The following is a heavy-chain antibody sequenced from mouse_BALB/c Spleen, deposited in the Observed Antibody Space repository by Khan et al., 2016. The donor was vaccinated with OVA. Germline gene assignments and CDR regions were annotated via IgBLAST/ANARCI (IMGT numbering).Heavy chain of an antibody. CDR3: ASHLTGSFDY. V-gene: IGHV5-6*01. CDR1: GFTFSAYG. D-gene: IGHD4-1*01. CDR2: INSDGYST. Sequence: EVELVESGGDLVRPGGSLKLSCAVSGFTFSAYGMSWVRQSPDKRLEWVATINSDGYSTYYPDSLKGRFIISRDYAKNTLYLQMRSLKSEDTAMYYCASHLTGSFDYWGQGTLVTVSA. J-gene: IGHJ3*01.